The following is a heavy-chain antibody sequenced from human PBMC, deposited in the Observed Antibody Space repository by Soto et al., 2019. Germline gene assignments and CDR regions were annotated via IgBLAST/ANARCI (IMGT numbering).Heavy chain of an antibody. Sequence: SETLSLTCSVSGGSIRSYYWSWIWQSPEKGLEWIGYFYHSGNSNYNPSLKSRVTISVDTSKNQLSLSLRSVTAADTAVYFCARISSVDPYGYVNDSFDVWGQGTTVTVSS. CDR1: GGSIRSYY. CDR2: FYHSGNS. CDR3: ARISSVDPYGYVNDSFDV. J-gene: IGHJ6*02. V-gene: IGHV4-59*01. D-gene: IGHD5-18*01.